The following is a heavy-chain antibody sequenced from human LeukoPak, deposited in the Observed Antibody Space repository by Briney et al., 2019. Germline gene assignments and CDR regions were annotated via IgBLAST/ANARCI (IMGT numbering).Heavy chain of an antibody. D-gene: IGHD3-10*01. J-gene: IGHJ5*02. V-gene: IGHV4-59*01. Sequence: SETLSLTCTVSGGSISSYYWSWIRQPPGKGLEWIGYIYYSGSTNYNPSLKSRVTISVDTSKNQFSLKLSSVTAADTAVYYCARLSMVRGVRLLHFDNWFDPWGQGTLVTVSS. CDR1: GGSISSYY. CDR3: ARLSMVRGVRLLHFDNWFDP. CDR2: IYYSGST.